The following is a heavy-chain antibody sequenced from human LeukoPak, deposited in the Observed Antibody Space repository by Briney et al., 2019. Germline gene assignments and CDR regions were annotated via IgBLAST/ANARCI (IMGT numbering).Heavy chain of an antibody. CDR1: GFTFSSYA. V-gene: IGHV3-23*01. D-gene: IGHD2-21*02. J-gene: IGHJ4*02. CDR2: ITGSGGIT. CDR3: ARDGQAVTDNYFDY. Sequence: GGSLRLSCAASGFTFSSYAMNWVRQAPGKGLEWVSVITGSGGITYYADSVKGRFTISRDNSKNTLYLQMNSLRAEDTAVYYCARDGQAVTDNYFDYWGQGTLVTVSS.